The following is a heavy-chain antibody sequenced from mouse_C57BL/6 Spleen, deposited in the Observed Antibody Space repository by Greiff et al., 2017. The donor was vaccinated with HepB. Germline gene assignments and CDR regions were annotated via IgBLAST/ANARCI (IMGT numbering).Heavy chain of an antibody. Sequence: VQLQQSGTELVKPGASVKLSCKASGYTFTSYWMHWVKQRPGQGLEWIGNINPSNGGTNYNEKFKSKATLTVDKSSSTAYMQLSSLTSEDSAVYYCARSRSYGSRNWYFDVWGTGTTVTVSS. V-gene: IGHV1-53*01. CDR3: ARSRSYGSRNWYFDV. CDR1: GYTFTSYW. CDR2: INPSNGGT. D-gene: IGHD1-1*01. J-gene: IGHJ1*03.